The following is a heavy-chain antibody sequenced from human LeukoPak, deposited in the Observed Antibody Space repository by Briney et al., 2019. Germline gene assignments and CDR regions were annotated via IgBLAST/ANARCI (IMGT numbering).Heavy chain of an antibody. CDR1: GGTFSSYA. J-gene: IGHJ4*02. V-gene: IGHV1-18*01. CDR3: ASSHSSGWDEYFFDY. D-gene: IGHD6-19*01. CDR2: ISAYNGNT. Sequence: GASVKVSCKASGGTFSSYAISWVRQAPGQGLEWMGWISAYNGNTNYAQKLQGRVTMTTDTSTSTAYMELRSLRSDDTAVYYCASSHSSGWDEYFFDYWGQGTLVTVSS.